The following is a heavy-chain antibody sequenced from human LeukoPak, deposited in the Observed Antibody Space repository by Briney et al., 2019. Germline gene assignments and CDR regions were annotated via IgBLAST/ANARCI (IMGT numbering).Heavy chain of an antibody. V-gene: IGHV4-59*08. Sequence: SSETLSLTCTVSGVSISNHYSSWIRQPPGKGLEWIGYIYYTGNTNYNPSLKSRVTISGDTSKNQVSLELSSVTAADTAVYYCVRHSRVVAFDYWGQGNLVTVSS. J-gene: IGHJ4*02. D-gene: IGHD2-15*01. CDR2: IYYTGNT. CDR3: VRHSRVVAFDY. CDR1: GVSISNHY.